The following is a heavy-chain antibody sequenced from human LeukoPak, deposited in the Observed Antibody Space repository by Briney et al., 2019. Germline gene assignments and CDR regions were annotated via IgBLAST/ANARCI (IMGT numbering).Heavy chain of an antibody. CDR3: ARDSVLKRGSSATYYYYYYGMDV. Sequence: ASVKVSRKASGYTFTGYYMHWVRQAPGQGLEWMGWINPNSGGTNYAQKFQGRVTMTRDTSISTAYMELSRLRSDDTAVYYCARDSVLKRGSSATYYYYYYGMDVWGQGTTVTVSS. CDR1: GYTFTGYY. V-gene: IGHV1-2*02. CDR2: INPNSGGT. J-gene: IGHJ6*02. D-gene: IGHD6-6*01.